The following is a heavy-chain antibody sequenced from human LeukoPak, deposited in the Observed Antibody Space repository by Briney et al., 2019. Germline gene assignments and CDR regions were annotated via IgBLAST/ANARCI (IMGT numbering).Heavy chain of an antibody. V-gene: IGHV3-74*01. CDR2: INSDGSST. Sequence: GGSLRLSCGASGFTFSSYWMHWVRQAPGKGLVWVSRINSDGSSTSYADSVKGRFTISRDNAKNTLDLQMNSLRAEDTAVYYCARDYYGSSLGYWGQGTLVTVSS. J-gene: IGHJ4*02. CDR1: GFTFSSYW. D-gene: IGHD3-10*01. CDR3: ARDYYGSSLGY.